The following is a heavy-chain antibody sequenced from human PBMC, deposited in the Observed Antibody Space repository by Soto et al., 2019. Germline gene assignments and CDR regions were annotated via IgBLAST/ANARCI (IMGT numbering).Heavy chain of an antibody. CDR2: IIPMFNTT. V-gene: IGHV1-69*06. Sequence: QVQLVQSGTEVKNPGSSVKVYCKASGGTFRSYAISWVRQAPGQGLEWMGGIIPMFNTTNYAERFQGRVTITTDKATSTADMALNSLRSEDAAVYDGARDKERATITELVYWGQRTLVTVSS. D-gene: IGHD5-12*01. J-gene: IGHJ4*02. CDR3: ARDKERATITELVY. CDR1: GGTFRSYA.